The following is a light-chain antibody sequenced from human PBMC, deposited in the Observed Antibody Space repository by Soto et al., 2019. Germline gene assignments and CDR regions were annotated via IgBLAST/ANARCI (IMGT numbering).Light chain of an antibody. J-gene: IGKJ4*01. CDR3: QQYFSAPLT. CDR1: QSVLYSSNNKNY. CDR2: WAS. V-gene: IGKV4-1*01. Sequence: DIVMTQSPDSLAVSLGERATINCKSSQSVLYSSNNKNYLAWYQQKPGQPPKLLIYWASTRESGVPDRFRGSGSATDFTLTISSRQAEDVAVYYCQQYFSAPLTFGGGTKVQIK.